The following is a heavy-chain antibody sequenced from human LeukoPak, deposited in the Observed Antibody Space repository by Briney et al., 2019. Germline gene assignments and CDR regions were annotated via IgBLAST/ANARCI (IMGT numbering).Heavy chain of an antibody. CDR2: IKQDGSEK. CDR3: ASVSITVAERDYMDV. D-gene: IGHD6-19*01. V-gene: IGHV3-7*01. J-gene: IGHJ6*03. CDR1: GFTFSRYW. Sequence: GGSLRLSCAASGFTFSRYWMSWIRQAPGKVLEWVANIKQDGSEKDYVDSVKGRFTISRDDDKNSLSLQMNSLRAEDTAVYYCASVSITVAERDYMDVWGKGTTVTVSS.